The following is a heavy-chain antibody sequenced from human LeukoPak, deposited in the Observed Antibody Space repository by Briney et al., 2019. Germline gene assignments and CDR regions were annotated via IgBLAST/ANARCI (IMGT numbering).Heavy chain of an antibody. CDR3: ASPDYYDSSSFDY. D-gene: IGHD3-22*01. Sequence: GGSLRVSCAASGFTFSSYGMHWVRQAPGKGLEWVAVISYDGSNKYYADSVKGRFTISRDNSKNTLYLQMNSLRAEDTAVYYCASPDYYDSSSFDYWGQGTLVTVSS. J-gene: IGHJ4*02. V-gene: IGHV3-30*03. CDR1: GFTFSSYG. CDR2: ISYDGSNK.